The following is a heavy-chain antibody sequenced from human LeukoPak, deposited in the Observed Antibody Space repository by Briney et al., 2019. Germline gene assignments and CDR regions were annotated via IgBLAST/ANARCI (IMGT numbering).Heavy chain of an antibody. CDR2: ISYDGGNK. J-gene: IGHJ4*02. CDR1: GFTFSSYG. Sequence: GGSLRLSCAASGFTFSSYGMHWVRQAPGKGLEWVAVISYDGGNKYYADSVKGRFTISRDNSKNTLYLQMNSLRAEDTAVYYCAKVIAGDIHFDYWGQGTLVTVSS. D-gene: IGHD6-13*01. CDR3: AKVIAGDIHFDY. V-gene: IGHV3-30*18.